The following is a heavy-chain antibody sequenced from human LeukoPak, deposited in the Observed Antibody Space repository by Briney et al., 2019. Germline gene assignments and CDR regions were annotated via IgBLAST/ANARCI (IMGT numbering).Heavy chain of an antibody. CDR1: GFTFTSYG. V-gene: IGHV3-30*02. Sequence: GGSLRLSCAASGFTFTSYGMHWVRQAPGKGLEWVAFIRYDGSNEYYADSVKGRFTISRDNSKNTLYLQMNSLRAEDTALYYCAKDGYYDSMGAFDYWGQGTLVTVSS. D-gene: IGHD3-22*01. CDR2: IRYDGSNE. J-gene: IGHJ4*02. CDR3: AKDGYYDSMGAFDY.